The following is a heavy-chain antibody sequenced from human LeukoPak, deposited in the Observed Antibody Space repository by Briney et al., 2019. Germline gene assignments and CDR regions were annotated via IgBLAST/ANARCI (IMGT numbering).Heavy chain of an antibody. CDR2: ISGSGGST. CDR3: AKDSHYYGSGSPFGAFDI. V-gene: IGHV3-23*01. Sequence: TGGSPRLSCAASGFTFSSYAMSWVRQAPGKGLEWVSAISGSGGSTYYADSVKGRFTISRDNSKNTLYLQMNSLRAEDTAVYYCAKDSHYYGSGSPFGAFDIWGQGTMVTVSS. J-gene: IGHJ3*02. CDR1: GFTFSSYA. D-gene: IGHD3-10*01.